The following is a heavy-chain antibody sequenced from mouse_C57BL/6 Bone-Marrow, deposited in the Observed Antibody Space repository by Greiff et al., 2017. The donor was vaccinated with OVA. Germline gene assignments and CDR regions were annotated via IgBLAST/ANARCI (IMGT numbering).Heavy chain of an antibody. D-gene: IGHD2-2*01. CDR1: GFTFSSYA. J-gene: IGHJ2*01. CDR2: ISSGGDYI. Sequence: EVHLVESGEGLVKPGGSLKLSCAASGFTFSSYAMSWVRQTPEKRLEWVAYISSGGDYIYYADTVKGRFTISRDNARNTLYLQMSSLKSEDTAMYYCTRRRGYDWTDYFDYWGQGTTLTVSS. V-gene: IGHV5S21*01. CDR3: TRRRGYDWTDYFDY.